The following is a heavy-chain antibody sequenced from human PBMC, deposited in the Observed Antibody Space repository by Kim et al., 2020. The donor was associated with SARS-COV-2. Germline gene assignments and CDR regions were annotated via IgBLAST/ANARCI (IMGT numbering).Heavy chain of an antibody. D-gene: IGHD2-2*01. CDR1: GGSFSGYY. Sequence: SETLSLTCAVYGGSFSGYYWSWIRQPPGKGLEWIGEINHSGSTNYNPSLESRVTISVDTSKNQFSLKLSSVTAADTAVYYCARGPECSSTSCYSFDYWGQGTLVTVSS. V-gene: IGHV4-34*01. J-gene: IGHJ4*02. CDR3: ARGPECSSTSCYSFDY. CDR2: INHSGST.